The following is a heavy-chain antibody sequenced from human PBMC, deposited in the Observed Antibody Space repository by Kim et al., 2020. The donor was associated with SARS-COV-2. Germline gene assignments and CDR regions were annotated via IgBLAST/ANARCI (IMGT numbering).Heavy chain of an antibody. V-gene: IGHV7-4-1*02. CDR1: GDTFSSYA. D-gene: IGHD6-13*01. J-gene: IGHJ3*02. Sequence: ASVKVSCKASGDTFSSYAMNWLRQAPGQGLEWMGWSDSRTGNPTYAQGFTGRFVFSLDTSVTTTYLQINSLKAEDTAVYYCASFRRSAALGTFDIWGQGTMVTVSS. CDR2: SDSRTGNP. CDR3: ASFRRSAALGTFDI.